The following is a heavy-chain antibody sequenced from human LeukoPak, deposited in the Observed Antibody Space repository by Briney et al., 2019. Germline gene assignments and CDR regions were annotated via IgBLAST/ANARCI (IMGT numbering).Heavy chain of an antibody. J-gene: IGHJ4*02. CDR2: IYYSGNT. V-gene: IGHV4-61*01. Sequence: SETLSLTCTVSSGSVNSGSYFWSWIRQPPGKGLEWIGYIYYSGNTNYNPSLKSRVTISLDTSKSQFSLRLSSVTAADTAVYYCAGDLSGSFDYWGQGTLVTASS. CDR3: AGDLSGSFDY. CDR1: SGSVNSGSYF. D-gene: IGHD5-12*01.